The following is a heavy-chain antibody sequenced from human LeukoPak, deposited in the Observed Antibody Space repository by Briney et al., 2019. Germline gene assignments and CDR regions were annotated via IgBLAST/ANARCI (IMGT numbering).Heavy chain of an antibody. Sequence: GGSLRLSCAASAFTVSSNYMSWVRQAPGKGLEWVPVLYSGGSTYYADSVKGRFTISRDNSKNTLYLQMNSLRAEDTAVYYCARVRRGSSWYYYGMDVWGQGTTVTVSS. D-gene: IGHD6-13*01. CDR1: AFTVSSNY. J-gene: IGHJ6*02. V-gene: IGHV3-66*01. CDR2: LYSGGST. CDR3: ARVRRGSSWYYYGMDV.